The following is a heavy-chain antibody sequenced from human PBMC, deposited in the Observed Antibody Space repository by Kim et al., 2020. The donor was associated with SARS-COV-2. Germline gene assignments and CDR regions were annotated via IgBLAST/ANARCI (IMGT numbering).Heavy chain of an antibody. J-gene: IGHJ1*01. CDR3: SAEVPSRTPRRSYF. CDR1: GFTFSSYY. V-gene: IGHV3-66*01. Sequence: GGSLRLSCAASGFTFSSYYMSWIRQAPGKGLEWVSYIYSSGSTNYYASLQSRLTISTNNSNNQFSLQLITRTAADTAAYYCSAEVPSRTPRRSYF. D-gene: IGHD2-2*01. CDR2: IYSSGST.